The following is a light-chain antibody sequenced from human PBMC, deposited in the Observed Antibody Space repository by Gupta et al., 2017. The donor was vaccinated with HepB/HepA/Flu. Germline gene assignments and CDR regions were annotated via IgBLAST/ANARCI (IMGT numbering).Light chain of an antibody. CDR3: QQYDNLVT. V-gene: IGKV1-33*01. Sequence: DIQMTQPPSSLSASVGDRVTITCQASQDISNYLNWYQQKPGKAPKLLIYDASNLETGVPSRFSGSGSGTDFTFTSSSLQTEDIATYYWQQYDNLVTFGGGTKVEIK. CDR2: DAS. J-gene: IGKJ4*01. CDR1: QDISNY.